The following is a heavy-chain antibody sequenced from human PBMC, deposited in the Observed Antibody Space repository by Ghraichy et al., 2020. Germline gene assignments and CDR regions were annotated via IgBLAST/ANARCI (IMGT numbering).Heavy chain of an antibody. J-gene: IGHJ5*02. V-gene: IGHV4-34*01. D-gene: IGHD3-22*01. CDR1: GGSFSDNY. CDR2: INHSGAA. CDR3: ARVLGIVPGLQEDNRFDP. Sequence: SDTLSLTCAVYGGSFSDNYWGWIRQPPGRGLEWIGEINHSGAADYNPSLKGRVSISVDTSKNQFSLRLHSLTAADTAVYYCARVLGIVPGLQEDNRFDPWGQGTLVTVSS.